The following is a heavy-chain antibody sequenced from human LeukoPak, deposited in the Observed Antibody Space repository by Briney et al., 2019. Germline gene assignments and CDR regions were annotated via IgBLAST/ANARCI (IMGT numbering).Heavy chain of an antibody. D-gene: IGHD6-13*01. Sequence: AGGSLRFSCGAGSVSSGTDNRGWVRQAPGKGLEWVSSISSSSSYIYYADLVKGRFTISRDNARNSLYLQMNRMRAEAKALYYCARDQAGTGIWYEGEGYWGQGTLVTVSS. J-gene: IGHJ4*02. CDR1: SVSSGTDN. CDR2: ISSSSSYI. CDR3: ARDQAGTGIWYEGEGY. V-gene: IGHV3-21*04.